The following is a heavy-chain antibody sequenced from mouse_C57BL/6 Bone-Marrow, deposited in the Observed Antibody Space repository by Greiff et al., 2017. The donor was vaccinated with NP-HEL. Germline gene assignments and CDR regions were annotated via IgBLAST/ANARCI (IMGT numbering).Heavy chain of an antibody. CDR3: ARDPYYYGSSYGAMDY. CDR1: GFTFSDFY. Sequence: EVKVVESGGGLVQSGRSLRLSCATSGFTFSDFYMEWVRQAPGKGLEWIAASRNKANDYTTEYSASVKGRFIVSRDTSQSILYLQMNALRAEDTASYYCARDPYYYGSSYGAMDYWGQGTSVTVSS. D-gene: IGHD1-1*01. J-gene: IGHJ4*01. CDR2: SRNKANDYTT. V-gene: IGHV7-1*01.